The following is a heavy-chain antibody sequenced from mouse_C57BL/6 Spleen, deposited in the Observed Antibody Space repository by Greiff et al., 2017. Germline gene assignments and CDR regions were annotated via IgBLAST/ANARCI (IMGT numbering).Heavy chain of an antibody. D-gene: IGHD1-1*01. CDR3: ARRGITSVVATSLDY. Sequence: QVQLQQPGAELVRPGTSVKLSCKASGYTFTSYWMHWVKQRPGQGLEWIGVIDPSDSYTNYNQKFKGKATLTVDTSSSTADMQLSSLTSEDSAVYYCARRGITSVVATSLDYWGQGTTLTVSS. J-gene: IGHJ2*01. CDR1: GYTFTSYW. CDR2: IDPSDSYT. V-gene: IGHV1-59*01.